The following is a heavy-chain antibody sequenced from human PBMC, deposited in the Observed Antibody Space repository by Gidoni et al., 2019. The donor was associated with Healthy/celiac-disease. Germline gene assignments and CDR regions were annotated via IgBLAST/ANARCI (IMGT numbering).Heavy chain of an antibody. CDR3: AREKYGAEGDCSSTSCYVFLLGYYYYYMDV. D-gene: IGHD2-2*01. V-gene: IGHV1-69*04. CDR2: IIPILGIA. CDR1: GGTFSSYA. Sequence: QVQLVQSGAEVKKPGSSVKVSCKASGGTFSSYAISWVRQAPGHGLEWMGRIIPILGIANYAQKFQGRVTITADKSTSTAYMELSSLRSEDTAVYYCAREKYGAEGDCSSTSCYVFLLGYYYYYMDVWGKGTTVTVSS. J-gene: IGHJ6*03.